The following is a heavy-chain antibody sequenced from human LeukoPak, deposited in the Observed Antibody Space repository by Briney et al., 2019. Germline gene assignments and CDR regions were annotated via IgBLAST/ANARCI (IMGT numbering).Heavy chain of an antibody. CDR1: GGSISSGGYY. D-gene: IGHD3-22*01. J-gene: IGHJ4*02. Sequence: SETLSLTCTVSGGSISSGGYYWSWIRQHPGKGLEWIGYIYYSGSTYYNPSLKSRVTISVDTSKNQFSLKLSSVTAADTAVYYCARENYYDSSGYFHWGQGTLVTVSS. CDR3: ARENYYDSSGYFH. CDR2: IYYSGST. V-gene: IGHV4-31*03.